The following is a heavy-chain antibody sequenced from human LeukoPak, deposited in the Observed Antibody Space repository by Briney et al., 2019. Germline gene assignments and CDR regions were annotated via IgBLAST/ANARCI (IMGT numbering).Heavy chain of an antibody. J-gene: IGHJ5*02. CDR3: ARRYGSGANTDWFDP. V-gene: IGHV4-30-4*08. CDR1: GGSISSGDHH. Sequence: SETLSLTCTVSGGSISSGDHHWSWLPQPPGKGPEWIAYIYYSGTTYYNPSLKSRLTISLDTSKNQFSLKLSSVTAADTAVYYCARRYGSGANTDWFDPWGQGTLVTVSS. D-gene: IGHD3-10*01. CDR2: IYYSGTT.